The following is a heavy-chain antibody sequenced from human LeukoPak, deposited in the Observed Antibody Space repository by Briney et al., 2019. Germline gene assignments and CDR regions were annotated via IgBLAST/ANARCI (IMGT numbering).Heavy chain of an antibody. CDR3: ARVAGGARGFGARKYNYYGMDV. V-gene: IGHV3-23*01. CDR1: GFSFGTTS. CDR2: IIASGSTT. D-gene: IGHD2-8*02. Sequence: GGSLRLSCAASGFSFGTTSMAWVRQAPGKGPEWVSSIIASGSTTNDAESVKGRFTTSRDNSKSTLSLQMDSLRVEDTAVYYCARVAGGARGFGARKYNYYGMDVWGKGTTVIVSS. J-gene: IGHJ6*04.